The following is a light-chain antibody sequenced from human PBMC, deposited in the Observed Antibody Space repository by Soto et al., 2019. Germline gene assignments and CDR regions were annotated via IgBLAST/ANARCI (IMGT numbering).Light chain of an antibody. Sequence: EIGMTQSPATLSVSPGETATLSCRASQSVRDNLAWYQQKPGQAPRLLIYGASTRATGIPVRFSGSGSGTEFTLTISSLQSEDFAVYYCQHYNSWPLLLGPGTQVDLK. CDR1: QSVRDN. CDR3: QHYNSWPLL. CDR2: GAS. J-gene: IGKJ3*01. V-gene: IGKV3-15*01.